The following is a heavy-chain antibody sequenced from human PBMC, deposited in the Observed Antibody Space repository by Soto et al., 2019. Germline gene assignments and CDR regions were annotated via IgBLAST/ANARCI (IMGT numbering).Heavy chain of an antibody. CDR3: ARLTGNWFDP. J-gene: IGHJ5*02. CDR1: GGSISSYY. D-gene: IGHD3-9*01. V-gene: IGHV4-59*01. Sequence: SETLSLTCTVSGGSISSYYWSWIRQPPGKGLEWIGYIYYSGSTNYNPSLKSRVTISVDTSKNQFSLKLSSVTAADTAVYYCARLTGNWFDPWGQGTLVTVSS. CDR2: IYYSGST.